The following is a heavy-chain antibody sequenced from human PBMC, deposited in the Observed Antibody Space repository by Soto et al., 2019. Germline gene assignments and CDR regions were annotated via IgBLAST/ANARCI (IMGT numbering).Heavy chain of an antibody. CDR1: GFTFSSYG. CDR3: ARGLHSLFDY. V-gene: IGHV3-33*01. CDR2: IWYDGNKK. D-gene: IGHD2-21*01. J-gene: IGHJ4*02. Sequence: GGSLRLSCAASGFTFSSYGMHWVRQAPGKGLEWVAVIWYDGNKKYYADSVKGRFTISRDNSKNTLYVQMTSLRAEDTAVYYCARGLHSLFDYWGQGTLVTVSS.